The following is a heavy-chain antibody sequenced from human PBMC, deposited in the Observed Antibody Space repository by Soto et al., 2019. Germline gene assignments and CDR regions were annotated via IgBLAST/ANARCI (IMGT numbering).Heavy chain of an antibody. CDR2: IYYSGST. Sequence: QLQLRESGPGLVKPSETLSLTCTVSGGSISSSSYYWGWIRQPPGKRLEWIGSIYYSGSTYYNPSLKSRVTIPVDTSKNQSSLKLSSVTAADTAVYYCARMSYGDYVQWYFDLWGRGTLVTVSS. CDR1: GGSISSSSYY. CDR3: ARMSYGDYVQWYFDL. J-gene: IGHJ2*01. D-gene: IGHD4-17*01. V-gene: IGHV4-39*01.